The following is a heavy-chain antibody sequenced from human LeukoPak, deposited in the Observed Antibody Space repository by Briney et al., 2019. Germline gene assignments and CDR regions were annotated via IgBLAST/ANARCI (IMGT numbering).Heavy chain of an antibody. D-gene: IGHD2-2*01. CDR1: GFTLSTYG. CDR3: AKDSAGRYCSITSCNFFDY. CDR2: TSYDGSNK. Sequence: GGSLRLSCAGSGFTLSTYGMHWVRQAPGKGLEWVAVTSYDGSNKYYAGSVKGRLSISRDNSKNTLYLQMNSLRTEDTAVYYCAKDSAGRYCSITSCNFFDYWGQGTLVTVSS. J-gene: IGHJ4*02. V-gene: IGHV3-30*18.